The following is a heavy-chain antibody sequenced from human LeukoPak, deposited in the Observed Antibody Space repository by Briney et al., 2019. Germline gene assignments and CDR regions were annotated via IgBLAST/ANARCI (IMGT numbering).Heavy chain of an antibody. J-gene: IGHJ4*02. CDR1: GGSISSGSYY. D-gene: IGHD6-6*01. Sequence: SETLSLTCTVSGGSISSGSYYWSWIRQPAGKGLEWIGRIYTSGSTNYNPSLKSRVTMSVDTSKNQFSLKLSSATAADTAVYYCARDIEGRSSSPGYWGQGTLVTVSS. CDR2: IYTSGST. V-gene: IGHV4-61*02. CDR3: ARDIEGRSSSPGY.